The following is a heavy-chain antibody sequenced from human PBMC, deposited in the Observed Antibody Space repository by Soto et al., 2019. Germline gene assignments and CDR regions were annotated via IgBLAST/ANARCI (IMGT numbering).Heavy chain of an antibody. CDR1: GYTFTSYG. CDR2: ISAYNGNT. CDR3: ARDIYDFWSGCWVVRGMDV. V-gene: IGHV1-18*01. Sequence: GASVKVSCKASGYTFTSYGISWVRQAPGQGLEWMGWISAYNGNTNYAQKLQGRVTMTTDTSTSTAYMELRSLRSDDTAVYYCARDIYDFWSGCWVVRGMDVWGQGTTVTVSS. D-gene: IGHD3-3*01. J-gene: IGHJ6*02.